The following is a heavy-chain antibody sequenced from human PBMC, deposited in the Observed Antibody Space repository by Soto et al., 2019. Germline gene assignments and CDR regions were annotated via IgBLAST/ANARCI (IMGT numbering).Heavy chain of an antibody. CDR3: ARSPRRVDGKWYLDY. D-gene: IGHD2-15*01. V-gene: IGHV4-4*02. J-gene: IGHJ4*02. Sequence: QVQLQESGPGLVEPSGTLSLTCGVSGDSFSSSNWWTWVRQPPGKGLEWIGDILHTGHTDYSPSLRSRLTISIDLSKKEFSLTLTSVTATDTAIHYCARSPRRVDGKWYLDYWGQGVLLTVSS. CDR1: GDSFSSSNW. CDR2: ILHTGHT.